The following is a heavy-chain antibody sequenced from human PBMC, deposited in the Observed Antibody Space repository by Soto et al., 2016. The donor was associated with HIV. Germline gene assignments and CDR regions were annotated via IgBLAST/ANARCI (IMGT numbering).Heavy chain of an antibody. D-gene: IGHD2-15*01. Sequence: EVQLLESGGGLVQPGGSLRLSCAASGFTFSSYAMNWVRQAPGQGLEWVSAISASGGSTYYADSVKGRFTISRDNVKNTLYLQMNGLRAEDTAVYYCVKWGYCRAGTCSKASPFDYWGRGTLVTVSS. CDR1: GFTFSSYA. V-gene: IGHV3-23*01. CDR3: VKWGYCRAGTCSKASPFDY. J-gene: IGHJ4*02. CDR2: ISASGGST.